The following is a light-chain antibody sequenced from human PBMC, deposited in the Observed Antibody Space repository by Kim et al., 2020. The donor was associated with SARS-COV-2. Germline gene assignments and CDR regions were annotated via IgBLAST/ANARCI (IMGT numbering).Light chain of an antibody. CDR2: RNN. J-gene: IGLJ3*02. CDR3: QVWDSNTVV. Sequence: SMARGQTARITCGGSNIGSKAVHWYQQKPGQAPVMVISRNNNRPAGIPERFSGSNSGNTATLTISRAQVGDEADYYCQVWDSNTVVFGGGTQLTVL. CDR1: NIGSKA. V-gene: IGLV3-9*01.